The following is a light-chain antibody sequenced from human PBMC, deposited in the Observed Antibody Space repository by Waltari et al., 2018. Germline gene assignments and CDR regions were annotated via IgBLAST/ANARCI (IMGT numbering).Light chain of an antibody. CDR3: QQYYGIPLA. Sequence: DIVMTQSHDSLAVSLGERATINCKSSQSVLSNYDNKNYLAWFHQKPGQPPKLLISWASTRESGVPDRFSGSGSGTDFTLTISSLQAEDVAVYYCQQYYGIPLAFGGGTKVEIK. CDR2: WAS. J-gene: IGKJ4*01. V-gene: IGKV4-1*01. CDR1: QSVLSNYDNKNY.